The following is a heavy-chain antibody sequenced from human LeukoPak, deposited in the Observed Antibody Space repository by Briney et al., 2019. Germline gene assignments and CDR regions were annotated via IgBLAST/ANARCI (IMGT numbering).Heavy chain of an antibody. J-gene: IGHJ4*02. V-gene: IGHV3-11*01. Sequence: PGGSLRLSCAASGFTFSDYYISWIRQAPGKGLEWLSYISRSAVSTHYADSVKGRFTISRDSAKNSLYLQMNSLRAEDTAVYYCGRDFRDRSMPIDYWGQGTLVTVSS. CDR3: GRDFRDRSMPIDY. D-gene: IGHD2/OR15-2a*01. CDR2: ISRSAVST. CDR1: GFTFSDYY.